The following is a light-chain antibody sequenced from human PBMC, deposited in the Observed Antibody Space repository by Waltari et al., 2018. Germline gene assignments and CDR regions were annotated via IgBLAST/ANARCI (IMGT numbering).Light chain of an antibody. CDR1: SSDIGGYNY. CDR2: EVN. CDR3: SSYASDSTYV. V-gene: IGLV2-14*01. Sequence: QSALTQPASVSGSPGQSITISCSGTSSDIGGYNYVSWYQQHPGKAPKLMIYEVNNRPSGISQRFSGSKCGNTASLTISGLQAEDEADYYCSSYASDSTYVFGTGAKVTVL. J-gene: IGLJ1*01.